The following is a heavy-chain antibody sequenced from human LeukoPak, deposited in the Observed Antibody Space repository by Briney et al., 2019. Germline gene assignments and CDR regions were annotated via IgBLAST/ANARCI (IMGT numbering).Heavy chain of an antibody. D-gene: IGHD2-2*01. Sequence: ASVKVSCKASGYTFTGYFMHWVRQAPGQGLEWMGWINPNSGGTNYAQNFQGWVTMTRDTSISTAYMELSRLRSDDTAVYYCARDYCSSTSCLFDYWGQGTLVTVSS. J-gene: IGHJ4*02. CDR2: INPNSGGT. CDR1: GYTFTGYF. V-gene: IGHV1-2*04. CDR3: ARDYCSSTSCLFDY.